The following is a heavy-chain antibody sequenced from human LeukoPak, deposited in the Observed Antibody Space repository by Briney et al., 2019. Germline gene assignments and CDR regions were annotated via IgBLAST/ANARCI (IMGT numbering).Heavy chain of an antibody. V-gene: IGHV4-4*07. CDR2: IYTSGST. J-gene: IGHJ6*03. D-gene: IGHD3-10*01. Sequence: SETLSLTCTVSGGSISSYYWSWIRQPAGKGLEWIGRIYTSGSTNYNPSLKSRVTMSVDTSKNQFSLKLSSVTAADTAVYYCARLYGSGSKHYYYYMDVWGKGTTVTVSS. CDR3: ARLYGSGSKHYYYYMDV. CDR1: GGSISSYY.